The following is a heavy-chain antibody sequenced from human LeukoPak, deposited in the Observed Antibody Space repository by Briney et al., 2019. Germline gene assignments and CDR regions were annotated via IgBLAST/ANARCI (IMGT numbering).Heavy chain of an antibody. J-gene: IGHJ4*02. CDR3: ARLGSSFDY. CDR1: GGSISSSSYY. D-gene: IGHD3-10*01. V-gene: IGHV4-39*01. CDR2: IYYSGST. Sequence: PSETLSLTCTVSGGSISSSSYYWGWIHQPPGKGLEWIGSIYYSGSTYYNPSLKSRVTISVDTSKNQFSLKLSSVTAADTAVYYCARLGSSFDYWGQGTLVTVSS.